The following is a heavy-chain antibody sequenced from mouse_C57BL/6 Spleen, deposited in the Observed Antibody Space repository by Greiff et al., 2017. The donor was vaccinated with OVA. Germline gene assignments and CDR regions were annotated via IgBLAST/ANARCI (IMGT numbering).Heavy chain of an antibody. CDR3: ARPGDYPYFDY. V-gene: IGHV5-17*01. CDR1: GFTFSDYG. CDR2: ISSGSSTI. J-gene: IGHJ2*01. D-gene: IGHD2-4*01. Sequence: EVKLMESGGGLVKPGGSLKLSCAASGFTFSDYGMHWVRQAPEKGLEWVAYISSGSSTIYYAATVKGRFTISRDNAKNTLFLQMTSLRSEDTAMYYCARPGDYPYFDYWGQGTTLTVSS.